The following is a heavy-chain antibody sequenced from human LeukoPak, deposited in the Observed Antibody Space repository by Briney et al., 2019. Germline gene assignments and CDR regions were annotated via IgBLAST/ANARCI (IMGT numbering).Heavy chain of an antibody. CDR3: ARAPEWLIFDY. D-gene: IGHD6-19*01. V-gene: IGHV3-21*04. Sequence: GGSLRLSCATSGFTFNTYSLNWVRQAPGKRLEWVSSISSSSNYISYAESVKGRFTVSRVNAKSSLYLQMNSLRAEDTAVYYCARAPEWLIFDYWGQGTLVTVSS. CDR2: ISSSSNYI. J-gene: IGHJ4*02. CDR1: GFTFNTYS.